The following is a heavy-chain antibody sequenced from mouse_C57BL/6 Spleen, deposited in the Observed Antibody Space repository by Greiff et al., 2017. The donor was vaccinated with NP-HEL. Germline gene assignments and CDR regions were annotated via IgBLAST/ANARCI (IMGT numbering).Heavy chain of an antibody. CDR2: IYPGSGNT. CDR3: ARNDYYGSSSYWYFDV. D-gene: IGHD1-1*01. CDR1: GYTFTDYY. V-gene: IGHV1-84*01. J-gene: IGHJ1*03. Sequence: QVHVKQSGPELVKPGASVKISCKASGYTFTDYYINWVKQRPGQGLEWIGWIYPGSGNTKYNEKFKGKATLTVDTSSSTAYMQLSSLTSEDSAVYFCARNDYYGSSSYWYFDVWGTGTTVTVSS.